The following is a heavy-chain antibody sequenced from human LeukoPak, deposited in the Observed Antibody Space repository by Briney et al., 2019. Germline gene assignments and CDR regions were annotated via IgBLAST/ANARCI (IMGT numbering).Heavy chain of an antibody. J-gene: IGHJ4*02. CDR2: IYASGST. V-gene: IGHV4-4*07. Sequence: SETLSLTCTVSGGSISSYYWSWIRQPAGKGLEWIGRIYASGSTNYNPSLKSRVTMSVDTSKNQFSLKLSSVTAADTAVYYCARDCSSTSCYDYWGQGTLVTVSS. CDR3: ARDCSSTSCYDY. D-gene: IGHD2-2*01. CDR1: GGSISSYY.